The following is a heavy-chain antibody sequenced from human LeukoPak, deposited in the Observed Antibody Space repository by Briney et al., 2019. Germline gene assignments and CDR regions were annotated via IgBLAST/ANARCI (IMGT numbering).Heavy chain of an antibody. CDR2: IYYSGKT. Sequence: PSETLSLTCTVSGDSISNADSHWAWIRLPPGKGLEWIGSIYYSGKTYYDPSLRSRFTMSVDTSRNQFSLKLISVTAADTAVYYCARDSGNGNNDYWGQGTLVTVSS. CDR1: GDSISNADSH. V-gene: IGHV4-39*02. CDR3: ARDSGNGNNDY. J-gene: IGHJ4*02. D-gene: IGHD5-12*01.